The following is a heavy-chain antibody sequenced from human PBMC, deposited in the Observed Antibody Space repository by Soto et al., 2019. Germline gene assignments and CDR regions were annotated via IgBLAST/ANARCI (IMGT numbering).Heavy chain of an antibody. V-gene: IGHV3-23*01. CDR3: AKNYGDYVSYYYYYYMDV. D-gene: IGHD4-17*01. CDR1: GFTFSSYA. J-gene: IGHJ6*03. CDR2: ISGSGGST. Sequence: GGSLRLSCAASGFTFSSYAMSWVRQAPGKGLEWVSAISGSGGSTYYADSVKGRFTISRDNSKNTLYLQMKSLRAEDTAVYYCAKNYGDYVSYYYYYYMDVWGKGTTVTVSS.